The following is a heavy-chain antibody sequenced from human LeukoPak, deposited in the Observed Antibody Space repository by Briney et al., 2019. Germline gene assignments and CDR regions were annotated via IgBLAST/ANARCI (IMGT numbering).Heavy chain of an antibody. V-gene: IGHV3-9*01. CDR3: AEDIDYGSGSYYKSLDY. Sequence: GRSLRLSCAASGYNFDDYAMHWVRQGPGKGLEWVASISWTGDRTVYAESVKGRFTISRDNAKNSLFLQMNSLRTEDTALYYCAEDIDYGSGSYYKSLDYWGQGTLVTVSS. CDR1: GYNFDDYA. CDR2: ISWTGDRT. D-gene: IGHD3-10*01. J-gene: IGHJ4*02.